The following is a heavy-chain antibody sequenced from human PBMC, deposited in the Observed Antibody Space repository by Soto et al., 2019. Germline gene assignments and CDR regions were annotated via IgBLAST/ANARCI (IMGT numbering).Heavy chain of an antibody. CDR3: ARSAGWYAVHS. J-gene: IGHJ4*02. CDR2: VFHTGTT. D-gene: IGHD6-19*01. V-gene: IGHV4-4*02. Sequence: QVQLQESGPGLVKPSGTLSLTCAVSGDSVSSPYYWCWVRQPPGKGLEWIGEVFHTGTTTYNPSLRSRVTISMDKSNNQFSLDPTSVTAADTAVYSCARSAGWYAVHSWGPGTLVIVSS. CDR1: GDSVSSPYY.